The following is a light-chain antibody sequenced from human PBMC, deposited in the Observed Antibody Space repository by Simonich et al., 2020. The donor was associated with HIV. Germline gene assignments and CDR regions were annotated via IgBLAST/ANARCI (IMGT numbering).Light chain of an antibody. V-gene: IGKV3-15*01. CDR3: QQRSNWLT. J-gene: IGKJ4*01. CDR1: QSVSSN. Sequence: EIVMTQSPATLSVSPGERPTLSCRSSQSVSSNLAWYQQKPGQAPRLLIYGASTRATGIPARFSGSGSGTEFTLTISSLEPEDFAVYYCQQRSNWLTFGGGTKVEIK. CDR2: GAS.